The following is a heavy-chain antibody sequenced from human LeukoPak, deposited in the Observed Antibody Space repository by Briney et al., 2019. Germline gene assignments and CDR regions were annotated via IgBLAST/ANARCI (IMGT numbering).Heavy chain of an antibody. V-gene: IGHV1-2*06. CDR3: AKVPPSITAAGNWLGP. D-gene: IGHD6-13*01. CDR1: GYTFTGYY. CDR2: INPNTGGT. J-gene: IGHJ5*02. Sequence: ASVKVSCKASGYTFTGYYIHWVRQAPGQGLEWMGRINPNTGGTDYAQKFQGRVTMTRDTTITTAYMELSRLTSDDTAIYYCAKVPPSITAAGNWLGPWGQGALVTVSS.